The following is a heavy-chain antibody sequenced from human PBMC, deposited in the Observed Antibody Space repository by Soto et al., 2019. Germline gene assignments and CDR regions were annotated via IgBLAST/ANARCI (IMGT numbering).Heavy chain of an antibody. J-gene: IGHJ4*02. Sequence: QVQLQESGPGLVKPSETLSLTCTVSGGSISSYYWSWIRQPPGKGLEWIGNIYYSGSTKNNPSLKSRVTISVDASKKPFSLKLSSVTAADAAVYYCAREGGSGTYFDYWGQGTLVTVSS. V-gene: IGHV4-59*01. CDR3: AREGGSGTYFDY. D-gene: IGHD3-10*01. CDR2: IYYSGST. CDR1: GGSISSYY.